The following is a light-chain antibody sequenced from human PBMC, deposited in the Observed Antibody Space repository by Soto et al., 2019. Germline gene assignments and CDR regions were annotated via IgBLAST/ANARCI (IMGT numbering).Light chain of an antibody. J-gene: IGLJ1*01. CDR3: AAWDDSLNVYV. CDR1: SANIGSNT. Sequence: QSALTQPPSASGTPGQRVTISCSGSSANIGSNTVNWYQQLPGTAPKLLIYSNNQRPSGVPDRFSGSKSGTSASLAISGLQSEDEAVFYCAAWDDSLNVYVFGTGAKV. CDR2: SNN. V-gene: IGLV1-44*01.